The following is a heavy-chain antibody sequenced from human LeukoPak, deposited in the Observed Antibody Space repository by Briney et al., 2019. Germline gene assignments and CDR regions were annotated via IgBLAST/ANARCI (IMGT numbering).Heavy chain of an antibody. CDR2: INTGGSTT. J-gene: IGHJ4*02. CDR1: GFTFSSYW. D-gene: IGHD5-24*01. Sequence: AGGSLRLSCAASGFTFSSYWMHWVRQAPGKGLVWVSRINTGGSTTDYADSVKGRFTISRDNANNTLYLQMNSLRAEDTAVYYCSRDLRGRDDYWGQGILVIVSS. V-gene: IGHV3-74*01. CDR3: SRDLRGRDDY.